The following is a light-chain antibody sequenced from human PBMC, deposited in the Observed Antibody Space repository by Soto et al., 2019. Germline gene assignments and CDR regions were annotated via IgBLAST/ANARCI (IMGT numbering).Light chain of an antibody. CDR3: HQYGSTPFT. CDR2: GAS. J-gene: IGKJ3*01. CDR1: QSVSTNY. Sequence: EIVLTQSPGTLSLSPWDRATLSCRASQSVSTNYLAWYQQKLGQAPRLLIYGASSRATGIPDRFSGNGSGTDFTLTISRLEPEDFAVYYCHQYGSTPFTFGPGTKVDIK. V-gene: IGKV3-20*01.